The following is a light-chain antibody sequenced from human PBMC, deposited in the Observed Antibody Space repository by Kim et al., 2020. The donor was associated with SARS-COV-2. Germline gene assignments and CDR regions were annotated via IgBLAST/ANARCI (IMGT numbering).Light chain of an antibody. CDR3: QAWDSSRGGWV. CDR2: EDS. Sequence: KTLTCTGDRNNIGSGGVHWHQQKPGQAPRLVSYEDSERPSGVPERLSGSRSGNTAALTISRVEAGDEADYYCQAWDSSRGGWVFGGGTRLTVL. J-gene: IGLJ3*02. V-gene: IGLV3-21*01. CDR1: NIGSGG.